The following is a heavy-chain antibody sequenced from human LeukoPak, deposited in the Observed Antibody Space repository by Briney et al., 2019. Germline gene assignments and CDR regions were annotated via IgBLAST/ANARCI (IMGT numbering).Heavy chain of an antibody. J-gene: IGHJ3*02. CDR1: GGTFSSYA. Sequence: SVKVSCKASGGTFSSYAISWVRQAPGQGLEWMGGIIPIFGTANYAQKFQGRVTITADKSTSTAYMELSSLRSEDTAVYYCARDPYYDYVWGSYRPLGAFDIWGQGTMVTVSS. CDR2: IIPIFGTA. CDR3: ARDPYYDYVWGSYRPLGAFDI. V-gene: IGHV1-69*06. D-gene: IGHD3-16*02.